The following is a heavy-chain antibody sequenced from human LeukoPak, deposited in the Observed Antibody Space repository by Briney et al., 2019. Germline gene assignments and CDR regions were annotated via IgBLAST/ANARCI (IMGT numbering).Heavy chain of an antibody. CDR2: IYYSGST. CDR1: GGSISSYY. Sequence: SETLSLTCTVYGGSISSYYWSWIRQPPGKGLEWIGYIYYSGSTNYNPSLKSRVTISVDTSKNQFSLNLSSVTAADTAVYYCARTSGSGSADYWGQGTLVTVSS. D-gene: IGHD3-10*01. CDR3: ARTSGSGSADY. J-gene: IGHJ4*02. V-gene: IGHV4-59*08.